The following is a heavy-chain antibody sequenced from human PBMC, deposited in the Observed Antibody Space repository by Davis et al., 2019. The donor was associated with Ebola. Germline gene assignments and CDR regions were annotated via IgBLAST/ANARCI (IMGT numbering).Heavy chain of an antibody. CDR3: TVPFGSTVTTGEDYYGMDV. Sequence: PGGSLRLSCAASGFSFSGSAMYWVRQASGKGLEWVGRIRSKANSYATAYAASVRGRFSISRDDSSNTAYLQMNSLKTEDTAVYYCTVPFGSTVTTGEDYYGMDVWGQGTTVTVSS. CDR1: GFSFSGSA. V-gene: IGHV3-73*01. CDR2: IRSKANSYAT. J-gene: IGHJ6*02. D-gene: IGHD4-11*01.